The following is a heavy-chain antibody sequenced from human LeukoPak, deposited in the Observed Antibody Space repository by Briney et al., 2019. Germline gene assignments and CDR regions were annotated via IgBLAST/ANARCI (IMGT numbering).Heavy chain of an antibody. J-gene: IGHJ4*02. CDR1: GYTFTTYG. V-gene: IGHV1-18*04. D-gene: IGHD6-19*01. CDR3: AREGGYSSGWFQGVAYYFDY. Sequence: GASLKVSSKASGYTFTTYGISWVRQAPGQGLEWMGWISPYNGNTNYTQKLQGRVTMTTDTSTNTAYMELRSLRSDDTAVYYCAREGGYSSGWFQGVAYYFDYWGQGTLVTVSS. CDR2: ISPYNGNT.